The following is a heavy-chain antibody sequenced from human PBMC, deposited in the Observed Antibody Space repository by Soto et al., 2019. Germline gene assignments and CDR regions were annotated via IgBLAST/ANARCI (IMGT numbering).Heavy chain of an antibody. V-gene: IGHV3-74*01. D-gene: IGHD6-19*01. Sequence: GSLRLSCAASGFTFTSYWMHWVRQAPGKGLVWVSRINSDGSSTSYADSVKGRFTISRDNAKNTLYLQMNSLRAEDTAVYYCAREQVADAFDYWGQGTLVTVSS. J-gene: IGHJ4*02. CDR2: INSDGSST. CDR1: GFTFTSYW. CDR3: AREQVADAFDY.